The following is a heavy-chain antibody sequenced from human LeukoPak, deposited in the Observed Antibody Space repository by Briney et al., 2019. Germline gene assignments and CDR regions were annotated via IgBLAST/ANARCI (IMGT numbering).Heavy chain of an antibody. CDR2: INSDGSST. D-gene: IGHD1-26*01. J-gene: IGHJ4*02. V-gene: IGHV3-74*01. CDR3: ARALGSPLDY. Sequence: GGSLRLSCAASGFTFSSNWLHWVRQAPGKGLVWVSRINSDGSSTNYADSVKGRFTISRDSAKNTLYLQMNSLRAEDTAVYYCARALGSPLDYWGQGTLVTVSS. CDR1: GFTFSSNW.